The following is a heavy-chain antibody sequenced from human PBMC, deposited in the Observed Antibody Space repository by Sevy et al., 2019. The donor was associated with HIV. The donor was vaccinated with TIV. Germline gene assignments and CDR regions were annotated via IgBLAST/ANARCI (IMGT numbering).Heavy chain of an antibody. J-gene: IGHJ6*02. Sequence: ASVKVSCKASGGTFSSYAISWVRQAPGQGLEWMGGIIPIFGTANYAQKFQGRVTITADESTSTAYMELSSLRSEDTAVYYWARVVVPAAPKSYYYYGMDVWGQGTTVTVSS. CDR1: GGTFSSYA. D-gene: IGHD2-2*01. CDR2: IIPIFGTA. V-gene: IGHV1-69*13. CDR3: ARVVVPAAPKSYYYYGMDV.